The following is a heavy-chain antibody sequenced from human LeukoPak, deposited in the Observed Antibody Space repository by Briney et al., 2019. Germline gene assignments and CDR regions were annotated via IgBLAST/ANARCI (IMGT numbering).Heavy chain of an antibody. Sequence: PGGSLRLSCAASGFTFSSYWMSWVRQAPGKGLEWVANIKQDGSEKYYVDSEKGRFTISRDNAKNSLYLQMNSLRAEDTAVYYCARDRFTMVRGVINWGQGTLVTVSS. V-gene: IGHV3-7*01. CDR2: IKQDGSEK. CDR3: ARDRFTMVRGVIN. CDR1: GFTFSSYW. J-gene: IGHJ4*02. D-gene: IGHD3-10*01.